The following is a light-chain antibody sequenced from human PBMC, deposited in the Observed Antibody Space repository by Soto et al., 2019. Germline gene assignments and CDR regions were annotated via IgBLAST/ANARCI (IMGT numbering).Light chain of an antibody. CDR2: EGS. CDR1: SSDVGSYYL. Sequence: QSALTQPASVSGSPGQSITISCTGTSSDVGSYYLVSWYLQHPGKAPKLMIYEGSKRPSGVSNRFSGSKSGNTASLTISGLQAEDEADYYCCSYAGSSTWVFGGGTKVTVL. V-gene: IGLV2-23*01. J-gene: IGLJ3*02. CDR3: CSYAGSSTWV.